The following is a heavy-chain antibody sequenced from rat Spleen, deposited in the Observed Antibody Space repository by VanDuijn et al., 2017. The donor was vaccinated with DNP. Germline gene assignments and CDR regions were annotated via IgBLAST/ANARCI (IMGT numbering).Heavy chain of an antibody. Sequence: QVQLKESGPGLVQPSQTLSLTCTVSGFSLTNYHVHWVRQSPGQGLEWMGVMWSEGDTSYNSVLKSRLTINRDTSKSQVFLGMSSLQTEDTAIYFCTREREPNNNPYYFDFWGQGVMVTVSS. V-gene: IGHV2-32*01. D-gene: IGHD1-10*01. CDR2: MWSEGDT. J-gene: IGHJ2*01. CDR1: GFSLTNYH. CDR3: TREREPNNNPYYFDF.